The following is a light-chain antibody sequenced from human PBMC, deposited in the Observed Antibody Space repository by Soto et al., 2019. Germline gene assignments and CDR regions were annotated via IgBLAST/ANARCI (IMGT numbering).Light chain of an antibody. Sequence: RVGTQSPATLSVSPGERVTFSCKASLFIANHLAWYQHKPGQSPRLLIHAASTGAPGVPARFSGSWSGAEFTLTIDSLQSDDPAIYYCQQYYRWPVTFGGGTKVDIK. J-gene: IGKJ4*01. V-gene: IGKV3-15*01. CDR3: QQYYRWPVT. CDR2: AAS. CDR1: LFIANH.